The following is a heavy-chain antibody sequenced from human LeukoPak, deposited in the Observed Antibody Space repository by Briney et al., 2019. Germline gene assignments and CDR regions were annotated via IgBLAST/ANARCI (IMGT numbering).Heavy chain of an antibody. CDR1: GFSFSSHW. J-gene: IGHJ3*02. D-gene: IGHD1-7*01. V-gene: IGHV3-74*01. CDR3: ARERWNSEAFDI. CDR2: LNGDGSST. Sequence: PGGSLRLSCAASGFSFSSHWMHWVHQAPGKGLVRVSRLNGDGSSTSYLDSVRGRLTISRDNTKNTLYLHMNSLRAEDTGVYYCARERWNSEAFDIWGQGTVVTVSS.